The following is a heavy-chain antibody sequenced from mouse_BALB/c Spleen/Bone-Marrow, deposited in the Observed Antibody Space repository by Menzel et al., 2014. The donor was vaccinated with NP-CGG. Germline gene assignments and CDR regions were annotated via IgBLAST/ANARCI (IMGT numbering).Heavy chain of an antibody. CDR3: GRVGCQRGFVF. V-gene: IGHV1S29*02. D-gene: IGHD6-1*01. CDR1: GYTFTDYN. Sequence: VQLKQSGPELVKPGAAVKISCKASGYTFTDYNMHWVKQSHGKSLERIGYIYPYNGGTGYNQKFKRKATLTVDNSSTTACMDSRSVTSEDSVVYYCGRVGCQRGFVFWGLGTLVTVSA. J-gene: IGHJ3*01. CDR2: IYPYNGGT.